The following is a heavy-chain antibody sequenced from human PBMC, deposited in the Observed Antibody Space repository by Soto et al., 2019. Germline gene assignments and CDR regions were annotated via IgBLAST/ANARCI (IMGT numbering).Heavy chain of an antibody. Sequence: SETLSLTCTVSGGSISSSRCHWGWIRQPPGKGLEWIASIKYSGTTFYNPSLKSRVTLSVDTSKNQFSLKLSSVTAADTAVYYCARVPQGSGRWWFDPWGQGTLVTVSS. CDR2: IKYSGTT. V-gene: IGHV4-39*07. CDR1: GGSISSSRCH. CDR3: ARVPQGSGRWWFDP. J-gene: IGHJ5*02.